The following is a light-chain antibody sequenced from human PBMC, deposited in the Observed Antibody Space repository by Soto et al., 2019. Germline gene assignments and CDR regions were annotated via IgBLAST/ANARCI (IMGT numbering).Light chain of an antibody. CDR3: KQNNNWQGT. CDR2: GAS. CDR1: QSVRST. V-gene: IGKV3-15*01. J-gene: IGKJ1*01. Sequence: EIVRTQSPATLSVSPGERAALSCRASQSVRSTLAWYKQKHGQAPRLLIYGASTRATGIQARFSGSGSGKEFTITISSLQHEDLEVYYCKQNNNWQGTCGQGTKGDIK.